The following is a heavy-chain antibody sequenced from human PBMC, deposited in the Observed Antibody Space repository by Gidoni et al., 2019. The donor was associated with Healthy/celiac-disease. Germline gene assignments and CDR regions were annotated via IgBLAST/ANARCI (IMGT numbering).Heavy chain of an antibody. J-gene: IGHJ4*02. V-gene: IGHV3-48*02. CDR3: ARAGADYYGSGSYYNPGYFDY. Sequence: EVYLVAAGGGLVQHGGPMTLPWCTSVSSLTYLTMNCVRQAPGKGLEWGSYISSSSITIYYADSVKGRFTISRDNAKNSLYLQMNSLRDEDTAVYYCARAGADYYGSGSYYNPGYFDYWGQGTLVTVSS. CDR1: VSSLTYLT. D-gene: IGHD3-10*01. CDR2: ISSSSITI.